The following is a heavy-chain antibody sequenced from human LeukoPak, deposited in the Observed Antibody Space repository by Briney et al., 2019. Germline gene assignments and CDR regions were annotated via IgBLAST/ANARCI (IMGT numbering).Heavy chain of an antibody. CDR2: INPSGGST. V-gene: IGHV1-46*01. CDR3: ARDRTIIAAAGPYYYYMDV. CDR1: GYTFTSYY. D-gene: IGHD6-13*01. J-gene: IGHJ6*03. Sequence: ASVKVSCKASGYTFTSYYMHWVRQAPGQGLEWMGIINPSGGSTSYAQKFQGRVTMTRDTSTSTVYMELSSLRSEDTAVYYCARDRTIIAAAGPYYYYMDVWGKGTTVTVSS.